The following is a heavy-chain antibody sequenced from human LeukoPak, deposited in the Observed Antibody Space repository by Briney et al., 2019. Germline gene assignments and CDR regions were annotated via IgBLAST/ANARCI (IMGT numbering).Heavy chain of an antibody. V-gene: IGHV3-21*01. Sequence: GGSLRLSCAASGFTFSSYSMNWVRQAPGKRLEWVSSISGSSSYIYYADSMKGRFTISRDNAKNSLYLQMNSLRAEDTAVYYCAGASRGFGEPRPYYMDVWGKGTTVTVSS. CDR3: AGASRGFGEPRPYYMDV. J-gene: IGHJ6*03. D-gene: IGHD3-10*01. CDR1: GFTFSSYS. CDR2: ISGSSSYI.